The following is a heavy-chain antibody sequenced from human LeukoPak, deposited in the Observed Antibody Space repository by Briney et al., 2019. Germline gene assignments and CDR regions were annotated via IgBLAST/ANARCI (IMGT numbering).Heavy chain of an antibody. Sequence: GGTLRLSCAASGFTFSSYWMSWVRQAPGKGLEWVANIKQDGSEKNYVDSVKGRFTISRDNATNSLYLQMNSLRAEDAALYYCTRDRSGYDSGWFSDSWGQGTLVTVSS. CDR2: IKQDGSEK. V-gene: IGHV3-7*03. J-gene: IGHJ4*02. CDR3: TRDRSGYDSGWFSDS. D-gene: IGHD6-19*01. CDR1: GFTFSSYW.